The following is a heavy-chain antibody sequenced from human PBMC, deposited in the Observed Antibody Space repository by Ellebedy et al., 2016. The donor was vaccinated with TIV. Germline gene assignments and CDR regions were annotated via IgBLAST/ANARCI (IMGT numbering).Heavy chain of an antibody. D-gene: IGHD2-15*01. CDR3: ASLGYCSGGSCYSGGMDV. J-gene: IGHJ6*02. V-gene: IGHV3-33*01. CDR1: GFHFSSYG. CDR2: IWYDGSNK. Sequence: GESLKISCAASGFHFSSYGLHWVRQAPGKGLEWVAGIWYDGSNKYYVEYVKCRFTISRDKSKNPLYPQMNHRRAEDTAVYYCASLGYCSGGSCYSGGMDVWGQGTTVTVSS.